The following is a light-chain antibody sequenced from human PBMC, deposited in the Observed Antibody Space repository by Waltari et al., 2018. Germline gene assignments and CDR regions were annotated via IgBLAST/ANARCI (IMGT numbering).Light chain of an antibody. CDR3: MQSLQALWT. CDR2: LGS. V-gene: IGKV2-28*01. CDR1: QSLLPRNGNNY. J-gene: IGKJ1*01. Sequence: DIVVTQSPLSLPVTPGEPASISCRSSQSLLPRNGNNYLDWYLQKPRQSPQHLIYLGSNRASGVPDRFSGSGSGTDFTLRISRVEAEDVGVYYCMQSLQALWTFGPGTKVEIK.